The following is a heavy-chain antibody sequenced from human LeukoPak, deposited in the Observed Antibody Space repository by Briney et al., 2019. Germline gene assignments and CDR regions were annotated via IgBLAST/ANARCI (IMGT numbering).Heavy chain of an antibody. D-gene: IGHD5-18*01. CDR1: GFTFSSYS. Sequence: PGGSLRLSCAASGFTFSSYSMNWVRQAPGKGLEWVSSISSSSSYIYYADSVKGRFTISRDNAKNSLYLQMNSLRAEDTAVYYCAREGGDSYGPNPLYYWGQGTLVTVSS. V-gene: IGHV3-21*01. J-gene: IGHJ4*02. CDR3: AREGGDSYGPNPLYY. CDR2: ISSSSSYI.